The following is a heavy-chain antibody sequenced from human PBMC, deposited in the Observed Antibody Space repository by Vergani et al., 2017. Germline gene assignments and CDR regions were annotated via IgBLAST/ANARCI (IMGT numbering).Heavy chain of an antibody. CDR2: IYNSGNG. CDR3: ASGKYYSDSTSHFRGRYFDV. D-gene: IGHD3-16*01. V-gene: IGHV4-39*01. Sequence: QMQLQESGPGLVKASETLSLTCTVSGDSIISSSYYWGWIRQPPGKGLEWIGSIYNSGNGDPSSSLKSRVPISADTSKNQFSLRLTSVTAADTAVYYCASGKYYSDSTSHFRGRYFDVWGRGTLVTVPS. J-gene: IGHJ2*01. CDR1: GDSIISSSYY.